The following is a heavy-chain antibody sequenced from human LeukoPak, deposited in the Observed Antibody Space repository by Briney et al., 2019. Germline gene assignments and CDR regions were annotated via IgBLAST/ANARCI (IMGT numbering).Heavy chain of an antibody. Sequence: ASVKVSCKASGYTFTGYYMHWVRQAPGQGLEWMGWINPNSDGTNYAQKFQGRVTMTRDTSISTAYMELSRLRSDDTAVYYCAMTSYYYDSSGYFDYWGQGTLVTVSS. V-gene: IGHV1-2*02. CDR1: GYTFTGYY. D-gene: IGHD3-22*01. J-gene: IGHJ4*02. CDR2: INPNSDGT. CDR3: AMTSYYYDSSGYFDY.